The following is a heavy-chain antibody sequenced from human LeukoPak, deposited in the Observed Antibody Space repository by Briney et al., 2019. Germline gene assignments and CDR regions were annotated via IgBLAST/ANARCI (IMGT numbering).Heavy chain of an antibody. Sequence: ASVTVSCQASGYTFASYGISWVRPPTGQGLAWMGCISAYNGNTNYAQKLQGSVTMTTDTSTSTAYMELRSLRSDDTAVYYCAREEVAVAGTRNWFDPWGQGTLVTVSS. CDR3: AREEVAVAGTRNWFDP. D-gene: IGHD6-19*01. CDR2: ISAYNGNT. J-gene: IGHJ5*02. V-gene: IGHV1-18*01. CDR1: GYTFASYG.